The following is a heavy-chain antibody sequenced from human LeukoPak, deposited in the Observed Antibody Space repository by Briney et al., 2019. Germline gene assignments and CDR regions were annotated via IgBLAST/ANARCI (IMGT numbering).Heavy chain of an antibody. CDR1: GYTFTSYY. Sequence: ASVKVSCKASGYTFTSYYMHWVRQAPGQGLEWMGIINPGGGSTSYAQKFQGRVTMTRDTSTSTVYMELSSLRSEDTAVYYCARDGRVAGTGENWFDPWGQGTLVTVSS. CDR2: INPGGGST. D-gene: IGHD6-19*01. V-gene: IGHV1-46*01. J-gene: IGHJ5*02. CDR3: ARDGRVAGTGENWFDP.